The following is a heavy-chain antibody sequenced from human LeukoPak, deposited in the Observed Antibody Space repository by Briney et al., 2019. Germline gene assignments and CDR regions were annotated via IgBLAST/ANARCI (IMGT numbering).Heavy chain of an antibody. J-gene: IGHJ5*02. V-gene: IGHV1-8*01. CDR1: GYTFTSYD. Sequence: GASVKVSCKASGYTFTSYDINWVRQATGQGLEWMGWMNPNSGNTGYAQKFQGRVTMTRNTSISTAYMELSSLRSEDTAVYYCAKDWAYSSSWYGGTNWFDPWGQGTLVTVSS. CDR3: AKDWAYSSSWYGGTNWFDP. D-gene: IGHD6-13*01. CDR2: MNPNSGNT.